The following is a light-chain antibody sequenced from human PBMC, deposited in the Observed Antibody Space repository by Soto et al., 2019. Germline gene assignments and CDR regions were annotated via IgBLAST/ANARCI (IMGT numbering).Light chain of an antibody. CDR2: AAS. Sequence: DIQMTQSPSSLSASVGDRVTITCRASQSISSYLNWYQQKPGKAPKLLIYAASSLQSGVPSRFSGSGSGTDFTLTISSQQPEDFATYYCQQSYSTPRTIGQGTKVEIK. V-gene: IGKV1-39*01. J-gene: IGKJ1*01. CDR3: QQSYSTPRT. CDR1: QSISSY.